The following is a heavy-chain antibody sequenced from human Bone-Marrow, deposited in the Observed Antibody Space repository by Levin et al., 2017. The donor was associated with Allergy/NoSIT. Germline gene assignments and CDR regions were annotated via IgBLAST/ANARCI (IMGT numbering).Heavy chain of an antibody. D-gene: IGHD7-27*01. CDR2: ISSSSSTI. V-gene: IGHV3-48*01. CDR3: ARLNWGLGDAFDI. Sequence: GESLKISCAASGFTFSSYSMNWVRQAPGKGLEWVSYISSSSSTIYYADSVKGRFTISRDNAKNSLYLQMNSLRAEDTAVYYCARLNWGLGDAFDIWGQGTMVTVSS. CDR1: GFTFSSYS. J-gene: IGHJ3*02.